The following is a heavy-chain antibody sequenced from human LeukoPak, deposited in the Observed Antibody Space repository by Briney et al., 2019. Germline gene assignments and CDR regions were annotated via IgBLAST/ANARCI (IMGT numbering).Heavy chain of an antibody. CDR1: GFTVSNNY. D-gene: IGHD6-13*01. CDR3: AKGGSSWSRFDL. Sequence: GGFLRLSCAASGFTVSNNYLSWVRQAPGKGLEWVSYISSSSSTIYYADSVKGRFTISRDNAKNTLSLQMNSLRAEDTAVYYCAKGGSSWSRFDLWGQGTLVTVSS. V-gene: IGHV3-11*01. CDR2: ISSSSSTI. J-gene: IGHJ4*02.